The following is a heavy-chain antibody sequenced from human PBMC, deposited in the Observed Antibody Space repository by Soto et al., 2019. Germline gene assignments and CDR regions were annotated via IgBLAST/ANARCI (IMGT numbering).Heavy chain of an antibody. CDR2: IWNDGNKK. CDR3: ARVNGDGWGIFDS. V-gene: IGHV3-33*01. J-gene: IGHJ4*02. Sequence: QVHLLESGGGVVQPGKSLRLSCAASGFTFAGYGMHWVRQAPGKGLEWVAVIWNDGNKKYYADSVKGRFTISRDNSQNTLYLQMDSLRVEDTAVYSCARVNGDGWGIFDSWGPRTLVTVSS. D-gene: IGHD6-19*01. CDR1: GFTFAGYG.